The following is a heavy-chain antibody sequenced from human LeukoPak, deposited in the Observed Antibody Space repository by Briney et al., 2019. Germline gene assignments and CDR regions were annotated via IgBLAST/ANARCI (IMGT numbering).Heavy chain of an antibody. CDR1: GFTVSSNS. V-gene: IGHV3-66*02. J-gene: IGHJ4*02. CDR2: IYNSGTT. D-gene: IGHD4-23*01. Sequence: PGGSLRLSCVASGFTVSSNSNSWVRQAPGKGLEWVSIIYNSGTTYYADSVKGRSTISRDNSKNTLYLQMNSLRPEDTAVYYCARGQYGGNSVFDYWGQGTLVTVSS. CDR3: ARGQYGGNSVFDY.